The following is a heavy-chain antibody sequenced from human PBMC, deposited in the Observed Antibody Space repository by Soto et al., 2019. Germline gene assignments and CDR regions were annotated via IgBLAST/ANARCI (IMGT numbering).Heavy chain of an antibody. D-gene: IGHD6-13*01. V-gene: IGHV4-34*01. CDR1: GGSFSGYY. J-gene: IGHJ4*02. CDR3: ARGCIAAAGLQQSYYFDY. Sequence: SETPSLTCAVYGGSFSGYYWSWIRQPPGKGLEWIGEINHSGSTNYNPSLKSRVTISVDTSKNQFSLKLTSVTAADTSAYYCARGCIAAAGLQQSYYFDYWSQGTLVT. CDR2: INHSGST.